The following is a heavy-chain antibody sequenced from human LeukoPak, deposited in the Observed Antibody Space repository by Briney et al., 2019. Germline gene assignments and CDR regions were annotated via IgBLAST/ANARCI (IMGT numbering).Heavy chain of an antibody. V-gene: IGHV3-21*06. Sequence: GGSLRLSCAASGFTLSGYSMSWVRQAPGKGLEWVSSISSSTYIYYADSVRGRFTISRDNAKNLLYLQMNSLRAEDTAVYYCANRPTGKENAFETWGQGTMVTVSP. CDR3: ANRPTGKENAFET. CDR2: ISSSTYI. J-gene: IGHJ3*02. D-gene: IGHD1-1*01. CDR1: GFTLSGYS.